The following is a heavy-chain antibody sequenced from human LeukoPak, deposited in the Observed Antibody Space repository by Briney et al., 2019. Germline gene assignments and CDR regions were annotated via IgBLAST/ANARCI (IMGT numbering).Heavy chain of an antibody. CDR1: GFTFSSCA. J-gene: IGHJ5*02. Sequence: GGSLRLSCVASGFTFSSCAMSWVRQAPGKGLEWVSAISDSGESTYYADSVKGRFTISRDNSKGTLYLQMTSMRAEDTAVYYCAGARYCGPTSCYSWFDPWGQGTLVTVSS. V-gene: IGHV3-23*01. CDR2: ISDSGEST. D-gene: IGHD2-2*01. CDR3: AGARYCGPTSCYSWFDP.